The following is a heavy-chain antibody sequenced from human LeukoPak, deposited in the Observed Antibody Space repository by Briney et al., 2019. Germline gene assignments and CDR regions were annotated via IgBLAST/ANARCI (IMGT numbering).Heavy chain of an antibody. D-gene: IGHD2-2*01. CDR2: IYTSGST. Sequence: SETLSLTCTVPGGSISSYYWSWIRQPARKGLEWIGRIYTSGSTNYNPSLKSRVTMSVDTSKNQFSLKLSSVTAADTAVYYCARDLGYCSSTSCYVYEYYYYMDVWGKGTTVTGPS. CDR3: ARDLGYCSSTSCYVYEYYYYMDV. V-gene: IGHV4-4*07. J-gene: IGHJ6*03. CDR1: GGSISSYY.